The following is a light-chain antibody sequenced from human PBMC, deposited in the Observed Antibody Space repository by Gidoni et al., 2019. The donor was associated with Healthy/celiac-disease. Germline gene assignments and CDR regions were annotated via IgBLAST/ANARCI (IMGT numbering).Light chain of an antibody. V-gene: IGLV3-1*01. J-gene: IGLJ2*01. Sequence: SYELTQPPSVSVSPGQTASLTCSGDKLGDKYACWYQQKPGQSPVLVIHQDSKRPSGIPVRFSGSNSGNTATLTISGTQAMDEADYYCQSWDSSTDVVFGGGTKLTVL. CDR1: KLGDKY. CDR3: QSWDSSTDVV. CDR2: QDS.